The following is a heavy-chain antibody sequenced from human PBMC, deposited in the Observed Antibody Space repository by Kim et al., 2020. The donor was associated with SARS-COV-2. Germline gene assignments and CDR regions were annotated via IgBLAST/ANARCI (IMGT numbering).Heavy chain of an antibody. D-gene: IGHD3-22*01. CDR3: AREAPETYYYDI. V-gene: IGHV1-46*01. Sequence: ASVKVSCKASGYTFANYYIHWVRQAPGQGLEWMGIIKPTVNSARYAQKFQGRVTLTRDTSTDTVYMELSSLRSEDTAVYYCAREAPETYYYDIWGQGTLVTVSS. J-gene: IGHJ4*02. CDR2: IKPTVNSA. CDR1: GYTFANYY.